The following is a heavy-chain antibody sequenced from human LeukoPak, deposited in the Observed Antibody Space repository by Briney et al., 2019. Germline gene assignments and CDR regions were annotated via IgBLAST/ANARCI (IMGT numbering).Heavy chain of an antibody. V-gene: IGHV4-34*01. J-gene: IGHJ4*02. CDR1: GGSFSGYY. CDR2: INHSGST. CDR3: AREAPRVGNSY. Sequence: SETLSLTCAVYGGSFSGYYWSWIRQPPGKGLEWIGEINHSGSTNYNPSLKSRATISVDTSKNQFSLKLSSVTAADTAVYYCAREAPRVGNSYWGQGTLVTVSS. D-gene: IGHD4-23*01.